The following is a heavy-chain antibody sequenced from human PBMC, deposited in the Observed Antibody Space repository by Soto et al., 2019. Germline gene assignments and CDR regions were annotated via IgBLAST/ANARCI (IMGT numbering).Heavy chain of an antibody. CDR3: ARGRDRFLRWYGVRRASKFDY. CDR1: GYTFTGYY. V-gene: IGHV1-2*04. CDR2: INPNSGGT. J-gene: IGHJ4*02. Sequence: GASVKVSCKASGYTFTGYYMHWVRQAPGQGLEWMGWINPNSGGTNYAQKFQGWVTMTRDTSISTAYMELSRLRSDDTAVYYCARGRDRFLRWYGVRRASKFDYWGQGTLVTGSS. D-gene: IGHD4-17*01.